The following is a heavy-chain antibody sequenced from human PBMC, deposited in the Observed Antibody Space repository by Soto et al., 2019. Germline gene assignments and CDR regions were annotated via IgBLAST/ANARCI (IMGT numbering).Heavy chain of an antibody. CDR3: AREGGESSDGLYYFDS. CDR1: GGSTSSDNY. CDR2: IYYSGNT. D-gene: IGHD3-16*01. J-gene: IGHJ4*02. V-gene: IGHV4-30-4*01. Sequence: SETLSLTCTVSGGSTSSDNYWSWIRQPPGKGLEWIGHIYYSGNTDYNPSLKSRLAISIDTSKNQFSLKLGSVTAADTAVYFCAREGGESSDGLYYFDSWGQGSLVTVSS.